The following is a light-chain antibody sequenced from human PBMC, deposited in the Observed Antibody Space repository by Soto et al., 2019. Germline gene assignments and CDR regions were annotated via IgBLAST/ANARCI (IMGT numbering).Light chain of an antibody. CDR1: QSLLHSNGKNY. CDR3: MQDLQLPWT. J-gene: IGKJ1*01. V-gene: IGKV2-28*01. Sequence: DIVMTQSPLPLSVTPGEPASISCRSSQSLLHSNGKNYLDWYLQKPGQSPQLLIYFGSDRASGVPARFSGSGSGTDFTLQISRVEAEDDGVYFCMQDLQLPWTFGQGTMVEIK. CDR2: FGS.